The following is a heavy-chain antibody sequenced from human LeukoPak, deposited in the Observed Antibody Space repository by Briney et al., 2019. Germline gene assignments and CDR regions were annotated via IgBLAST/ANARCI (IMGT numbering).Heavy chain of an antibody. CDR3: ARARTYYDFWSGYTNYYYYGMDV. D-gene: IGHD3-3*01. J-gene: IGHJ6*02. CDR2: ISYDGSNK. Sequence: GGSLRLSCAASGFTFSSYGMHWVRQAPGKGLEWVAVISYDGSNKYYADSVKGRFTISRDNSKNTLYLQMNSLRAEDTAVYYCARARTYYDFWSGYTNYYYYGMDVWGQGTTVTVSS. V-gene: IGHV3-30*03. CDR1: GFTFSSYG.